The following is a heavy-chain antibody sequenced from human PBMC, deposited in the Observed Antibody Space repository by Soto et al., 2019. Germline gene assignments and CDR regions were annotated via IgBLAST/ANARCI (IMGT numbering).Heavy chain of an antibody. CDR2: IIPLLGVP. Sequence: QVQMVQSGAEVRKPGSSVRVSCKASGGPARSYTLTWVRQAPGQGLEWMGRIIPLLGVPDYAQKFQGRLTIVADKSTNTAYMHLSSLTSDDTALYYCARERFCSSTACYRDAFDVWGQGTQVTVSS. V-gene: IGHV1-69*04. CDR3: ARERFCSSTACYRDAFDV. CDR1: GGPARSYT. D-gene: IGHD2-2*01. J-gene: IGHJ3*01.